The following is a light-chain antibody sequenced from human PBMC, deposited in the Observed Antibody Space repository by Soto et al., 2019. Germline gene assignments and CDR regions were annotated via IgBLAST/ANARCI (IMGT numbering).Light chain of an antibody. V-gene: IGKV4-1*01. CDR1: QSFLYSSNNKNY. J-gene: IGKJ3*01. CDR3: QQYYTTPPA. CDR2: WAS. Sequence: DIVMTQSPDSLAVSLGERATINCKSSQSFLYSSNNKNYLAWYQQKPGQPPKLLIYWASIRESGVPDRFSGSGSGTDFTLTISSLQAEDVAVYYCQQYYTTPPAFGPGTKVDIK.